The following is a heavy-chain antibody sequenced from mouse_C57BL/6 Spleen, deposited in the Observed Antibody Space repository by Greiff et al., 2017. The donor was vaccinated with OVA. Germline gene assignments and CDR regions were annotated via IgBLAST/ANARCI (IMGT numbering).Heavy chain of an antibody. D-gene: IGHD1-1*01. CDR1: GYTFTSYW. CDR3: ARLGSSFDD. V-gene: IGHV1-59*01. CDR2: IDPSDSYT. J-gene: IGHJ2*01. Sequence: QVQLQQPGAELVRPGTSVKLSCKASGYTFTSYWMHWVKQRPGQGLEWIGVIDPSDSYTNYNQKFKGKATLTVDTSSSTAYMQLSSLTSEDSAVYYCARLGSSFDDWGQGTTLTVSS.